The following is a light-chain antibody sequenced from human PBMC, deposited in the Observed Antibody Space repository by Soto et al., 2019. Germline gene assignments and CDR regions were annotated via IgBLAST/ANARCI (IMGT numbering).Light chain of an antibody. CDR3: QQFANSWT. CDR2: GAS. V-gene: IGKV3-20*01. Sequence: EIVLTQSPGTLSLSPGERATLSCRASQSVSSSYLAWYQQKPGQAPRLLIYGASSRATGIPDRFSGSGSGTDFTLTISSLQPDDFATYYCQQFANSWTFGQGTKVDIK. J-gene: IGKJ1*01. CDR1: QSVSSSY.